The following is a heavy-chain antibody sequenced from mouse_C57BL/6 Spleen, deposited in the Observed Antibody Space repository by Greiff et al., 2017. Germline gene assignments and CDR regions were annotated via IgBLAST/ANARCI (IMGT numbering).Heavy chain of an antibody. D-gene: IGHD2-1*01. CDR1: GFTFSDYG. CDR3: ASNYPYYFDY. J-gene: IGHJ2*01. CDR2: ISSGSSTI. Sequence: EVKVVESGGGLVKPGGSLKLSCAASGFTFSDYGMHWVRQAPEKGLEWVAYISSGSSTIYYADTVKGRFTISRDNAKNTLFLQMTSLRSEDTAMYYCASNYPYYFDYWGQGTTLTVSS. V-gene: IGHV5-17*01.